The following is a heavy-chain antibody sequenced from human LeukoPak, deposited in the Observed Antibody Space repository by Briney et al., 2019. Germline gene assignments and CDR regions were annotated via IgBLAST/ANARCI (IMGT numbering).Heavy chain of an antibody. CDR1: GFTFRDYT. V-gene: IGHV3-21*01. J-gene: IGHJ4*02. D-gene: IGHD6-19*01. Sequence: GGSLRLSCAASGFTFRDYTMNWVRQAPGKGLEWVSAINKGGSFIKYADSVKGRFIVSRDNAKNLLFLQMNSLRVEDTALYFCAREVLGIVEPGTNTIDYWGQGTRVTVSS. CDR2: INKGGSFI. CDR3: AREVLGIVEPGTNTIDY.